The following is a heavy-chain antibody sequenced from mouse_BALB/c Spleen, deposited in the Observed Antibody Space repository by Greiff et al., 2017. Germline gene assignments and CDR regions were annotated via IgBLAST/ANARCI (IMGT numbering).Heavy chain of an antibody. CDR2: INPSTGYT. V-gene: IGHV1-7*01. D-gene: IGHD2-1*01. CDR3: ARRGKAWFAY. CDR1: GYTFTSYW. J-gene: IGHJ2*01. Sequence: QVQLQQSGAELAKPGASVKMSCKASGYTFTSYWMHWVKQRPGQGLEWIGYINPSTGYTEYNQKFKDKATLTADKSSSTAYMQLSSLTSEDSAVYYCARRGKAWFAYWGQGTTLTVSS.